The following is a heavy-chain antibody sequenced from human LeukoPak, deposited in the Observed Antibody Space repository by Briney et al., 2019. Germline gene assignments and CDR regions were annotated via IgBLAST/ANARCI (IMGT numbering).Heavy chain of an antibody. J-gene: IGHJ4*02. CDR1: GYTFTSYA. V-gene: IGHV1-3*01. Sequence: ASVKVSCKASGYTFTSYAMHWVRQAPGQRLEWMGWINAGNGNTKYSQKFQGRVTITRDTSASTAYMELSSLRSEDTAVYYCARPSRYYYGSGSYPYLDYWGQGTLVAVSS. D-gene: IGHD3-10*01. CDR2: INAGNGNT. CDR3: ARPSRYYYGSGSYPYLDY.